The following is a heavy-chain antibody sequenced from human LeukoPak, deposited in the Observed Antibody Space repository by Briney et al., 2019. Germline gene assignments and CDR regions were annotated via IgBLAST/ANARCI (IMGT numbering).Heavy chain of an antibody. CDR2: MSSSDDGR. CDR3: AKAPVTSCRGAFCYPFDY. J-gene: IGHJ4*02. CDR1: GFSFSSYA. V-gene: IGHV3-23*01. D-gene: IGHD2-15*01. Sequence: GGSLRLSCATSGFSFSSYAMSWVRQAPGKGLEWVSAMSSSDDGRYYAASVRGRFTISRDTSRSTLYLQMNSLRAEDAAVYYCAKAPVTSCRGAFCYPFDYWGEGTLVTVSS.